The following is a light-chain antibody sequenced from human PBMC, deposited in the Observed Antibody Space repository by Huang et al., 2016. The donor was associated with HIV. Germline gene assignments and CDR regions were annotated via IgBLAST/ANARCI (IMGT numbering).Light chain of an antibody. CDR2: AAS. Sequence: DIQMTQSPSSLSAFVGDKVTITCRASENIRKYLNWHQQKPGKAPNLLLDAASSLQSGVPSRFSGSGTGTDFNLTINSLQPEDYATYFCQQSYNAPRTFGQGTKVEIK. CDR3: QQSYNAPRT. J-gene: IGKJ1*01. V-gene: IGKV1-39*01. CDR1: ENIRKY.